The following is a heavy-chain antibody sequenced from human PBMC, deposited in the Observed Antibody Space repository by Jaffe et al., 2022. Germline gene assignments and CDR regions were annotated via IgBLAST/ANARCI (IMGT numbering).Heavy chain of an antibody. D-gene: IGHD4-17*01. Sequence: QITLKESGPTLVKPTQTLTLTCTFSGFSLSTSGVGVGWIRQPPGKALEWLALIYWDDDKRYSPSLKSRLTITKDTSKNQVVLTMTNMDPVDTATYYCALNRHDYGDYLDPGSYWYFDLWGRGTLVTVSS. J-gene: IGHJ2*01. CDR2: IYWDDDK. CDR3: ALNRHDYGDYLDPGSYWYFDL. CDR1: GFSLSTSGVG. V-gene: IGHV2-5*02.